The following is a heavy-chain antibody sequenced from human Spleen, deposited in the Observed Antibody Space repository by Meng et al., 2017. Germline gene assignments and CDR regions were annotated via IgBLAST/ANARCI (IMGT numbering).Heavy chain of an antibody. V-gene: IGHV3-23*01. Sequence: GESLKISCEASGFTFSSYAMGWVRQAPGKGLEWISAISGGGGNIYYADSVQGRFTISRDNSKNTLYLQMNSLKAEDAAVYYCANTEDGWYSSWDYWGQGTLVTVSS. D-gene: IGHD6-19*01. CDR2: ISGGGGNI. CDR1: GFTFSSYA. J-gene: IGHJ4*02. CDR3: ANTEDGWYSSWDY.